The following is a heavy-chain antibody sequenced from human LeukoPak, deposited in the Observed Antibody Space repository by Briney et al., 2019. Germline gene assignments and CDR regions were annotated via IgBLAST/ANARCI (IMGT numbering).Heavy chain of an antibody. CDR3: ARLVDYYDSRGYFDS. CDR2: IYFSGST. J-gene: IGHJ4*02. CDR1: GGSISSSGYY. V-gene: IGHV4-39*01. Sequence: SETLSLTCAVSGGSISSSGYYWGWVRQSPGKGLEWIGIIYFSGSTYYNPSLKSRVTISVDTSKNQFSLKLSSVTAADTAVYYCARLVDYYDSRGYFDSWGQGTLVTVPS. D-gene: IGHD3-22*01.